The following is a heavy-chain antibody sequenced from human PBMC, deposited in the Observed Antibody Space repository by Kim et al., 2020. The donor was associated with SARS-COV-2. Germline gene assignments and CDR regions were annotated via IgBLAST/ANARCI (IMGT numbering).Heavy chain of an antibody. D-gene: IGHD1-1*01. CDR3: VTAAQILAPERTY. Sequence: YYADSVQGRFTISRDNSKITLYFQLHSLRAEDPALYYCVTAAQILAPERTYWGQATLVTVSS. J-gene: IGHJ4*02. V-gene: IGHV3-23*05.